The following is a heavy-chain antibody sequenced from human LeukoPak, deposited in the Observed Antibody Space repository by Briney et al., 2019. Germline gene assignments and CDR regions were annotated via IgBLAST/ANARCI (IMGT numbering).Heavy chain of an antibody. CDR1: GFTFSSYW. V-gene: IGHV3-74*01. D-gene: IGHD6-13*01. CDR2: INSDGSST. Sequence: GGSLRLSCAASGFTFSSYWMHWDRQAPGKGLVWVSRINSDGSSTSYADSVKGRFTISRDNAKNTLYLQMSSLRAEDTAVYYCARGEVSRSSWYSLSWFDPWGQGTLVTVSS. J-gene: IGHJ5*02. CDR3: ARGEVSRSSWYSLSWFDP.